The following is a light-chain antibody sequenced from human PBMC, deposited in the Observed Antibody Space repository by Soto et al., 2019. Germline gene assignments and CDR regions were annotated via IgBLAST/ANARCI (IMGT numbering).Light chain of an antibody. J-gene: IGKJ5*01. CDR3: QQYYDLPIT. CDR1: QDIDKY. Sequence: DIQMTQSPSSLSASVGDRVTITCQASQDIDKYLNWYQQKPGKAPKLLIDDVTNLETGVPSRFSGSGSGTHFTFTIGSLQPEDIATYYCQQYYDLPITFGQRTRLEIK. V-gene: IGKV1-33*01. CDR2: DVT.